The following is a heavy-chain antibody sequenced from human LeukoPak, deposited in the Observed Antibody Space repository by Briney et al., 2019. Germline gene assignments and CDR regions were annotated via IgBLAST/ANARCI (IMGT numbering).Heavy chain of an antibody. V-gene: IGHV1-18*01. CDR3: ARDIWAYYDFWSGHNWFDP. Sequence: ASVKVSCKASGGTFSSYAISWVRQAPGQGLEWMGWISAYNGNTNYAQKLQGRVTMTTDTSTSTAYMELRSLRSDDTAVYYCARDIWAYYDFWSGHNWFDPWSQGTLVTVSS. J-gene: IGHJ5*02. CDR2: ISAYNGNT. D-gene: IGHD3-3*01. CDR1: GGTFSSYA.